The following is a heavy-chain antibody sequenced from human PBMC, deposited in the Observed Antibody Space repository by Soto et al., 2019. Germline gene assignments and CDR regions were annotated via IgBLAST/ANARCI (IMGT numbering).Heavy chain of an antibody. D-gene: IGHD7-27*01. Sequence: QVQLQESGPGLVKPSETLSLTCTVSGGSISNHYWSWIRQPPGKGLEWIGYIYYNGNTNYNPSLKGRVTMSVETSKNQISLKLSSVTAADTAVYYCTRANWYSEYWGQGTLVTVSS. CDR1: GGSISNHY. CDR2: IYYNGNT. CDR3: TRANWYSEY. J-gene: IGHJ4*02. V-gene: IGHV4-59*11.